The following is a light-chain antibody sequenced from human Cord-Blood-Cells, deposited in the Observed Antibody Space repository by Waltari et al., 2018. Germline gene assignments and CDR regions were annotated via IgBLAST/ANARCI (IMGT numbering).Light chain of an antibody. CDR1: QSISSW. Sequence: DIQMTQSPSTLSASVGDRVTITCRASQSISSWLAWYQQKPGKAPKLLIYDASSLESGVPSRFSGSGSGTEFTLTISSLQPDDFTTYYCQQYNSYSLTFGGGTKVEIK. V-gene: IGKV1-5*01. CDR2: DAS. J-gene: IGKJ4*01. CDR3: QQYNSYSLT.